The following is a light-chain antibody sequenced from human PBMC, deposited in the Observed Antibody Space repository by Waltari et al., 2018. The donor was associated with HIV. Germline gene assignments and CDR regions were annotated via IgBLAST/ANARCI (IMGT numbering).Light chain of an antibody. V-gene: IGKV4-1*01. J-gene: IGKJ3*01. CDR2: WAS. CDR3: QQFYATPWT. CDR1: QSILYSSNNKNF. Sequence: DIVMTQSPDSLAVSLCERATINCKSSQSILYSSNNKNFLSWFQQKPGQPPRLLIYWASTREFGVPDRFSGSGSETDFTLTINSLQAEDVAVYYCQQFYATPWTFGPGTRVDIK.